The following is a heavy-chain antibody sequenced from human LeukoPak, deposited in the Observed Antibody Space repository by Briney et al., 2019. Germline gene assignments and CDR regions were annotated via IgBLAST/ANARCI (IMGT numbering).Heavy chain of an antibody. J-gene: IGHJ6*03. CDR1: GGTFSSYA. D-gene: IGHD3-22*01. Sequence: SVKVSCKASGGTFSSYAISWVRQAPGQGLEWMGGIIPIFGTANYAQKFQGRVTITTDESTSTAYMELSSLRSEDTAVCYCAGGFRPLVGGYPIRYYYMDVWGKGTTVTVSS. CDR3: AGGFRPLVGGYPIRYYYMDV. CDR2: IIPIFGTA. V-gene: IGHV1-69*05.